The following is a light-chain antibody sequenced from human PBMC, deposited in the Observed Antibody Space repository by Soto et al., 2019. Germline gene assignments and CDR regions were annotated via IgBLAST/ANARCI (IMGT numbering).Light chain of an antibody. J-gene: IGKJ1*01. CDR2: DAS. CDR1: QSVSNY. Sequence: EIVLTQSPATLSLSPGERATLSCRASQSVSNYLAWYQHKPGQAPRLLIYDASSRATGIPARFSVSGSGTDFTLTISSLEPEDFAVYFCQLRSNWPPTWTFGQGTKVEIK. CDR3: QLRSNWPPTWT. V-gene: IGKV3-11*01.